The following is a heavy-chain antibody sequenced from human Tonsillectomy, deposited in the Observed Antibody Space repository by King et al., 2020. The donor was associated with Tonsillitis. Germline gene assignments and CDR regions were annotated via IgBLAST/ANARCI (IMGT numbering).Heavy chain of an antibody. D-gene: IGHD2-2*01. CDR3: ARGGNVVVGPPDADWFDP. V-gene: IGHV1-2*05. J-gene: IGHJ5*02. CDR1: GYSFTDYY. CDR2: INPNTGGT. Sequence: QLVQSGADVKKPGASVKVSCKASGYSFTDYYIHWVRQAPGQGLEWMGRINPNTGGTNYAQRFQGRIALTRDTSISTAYMELSRLRYDDTVVYFCARGGNVVVGPPDADWFDPWGQGTLVTVSS.